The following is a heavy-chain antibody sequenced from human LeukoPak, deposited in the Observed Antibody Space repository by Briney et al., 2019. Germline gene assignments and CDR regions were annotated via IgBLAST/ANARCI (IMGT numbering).Heavy chain of an antibody. CDR3: ARALGVVFDY. J-gene: IGHJ4*02. D-gene: IGHD2-8*01. CDR2: TYYRSKWSN. CDR1: GDSVSSNLAT. Sequence: SQTLSLTCVISGDSVSSNLATWNWIRQSPSRGLEWLGRTYYRSKWSNDYAVSVNSRLTTNPDTSKNHFSLQRSFVTPEDTALYFCARALGVVFDYWGQGTLVTVSS. V-gene: IGHV6-1*01.